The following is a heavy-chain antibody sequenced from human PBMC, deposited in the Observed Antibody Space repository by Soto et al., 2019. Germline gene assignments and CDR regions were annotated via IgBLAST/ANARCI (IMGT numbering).Heavy chain of an antibody. Sequence: SETLSLTCIVSGESISSNSYYWGRIRQPPGKGLEWIGSIYYSGRTYYNPSFKSRVTISIDTSKNQFSLKLSSVTATDTAVYYRARQRTTVVTQAYFDHWGQGALVTVSS. D-gene: IGHD2-21*02. CDR1: GESISSNSYY. CDR2: IYYSGRT. J-gene: IGHJ4*02. V-gene: IGHV4-39*01. CDR3: ARQRTTVVTQAYFDH.